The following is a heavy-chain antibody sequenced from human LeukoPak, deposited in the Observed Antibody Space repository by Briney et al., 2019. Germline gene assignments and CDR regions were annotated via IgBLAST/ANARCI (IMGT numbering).Heavy chain of an antibody. CDR3: ASLYYDFWSGYYTRRWFDP. J-gene: IGHJ5*02. CDR2: IYYSGST. CDR1: GGSISSSSYY. Sequence: PSETLSLTCTVSGGSISSSSYYWGWIRQPPGKGLEWIGSIYYSGSTYYNPSLKSRVTISVDTSKNQFSLKLSSVTAADTAVYYCASLYYDFWSGYYTRRWFDPWGQGTLVTVSS. D-gene: IGHD3-3*01. V-gene: IGHV4-39*01.